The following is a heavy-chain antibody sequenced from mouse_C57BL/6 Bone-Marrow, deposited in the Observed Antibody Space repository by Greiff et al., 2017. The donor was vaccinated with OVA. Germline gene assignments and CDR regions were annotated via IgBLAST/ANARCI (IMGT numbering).Heavy chain of an antibody. CDR3: ARLYYSNYDYAMDY. D-gene: IGHD2-5*01. CDR2: IDPSDSYT. CDR1: GYTFTSYW. J-gene: IGHJ4*01. V-gene: IGHV1-50*01. Sequence: QVQLQQPGAELVKPGASVKLSCKASGYTFTSYWMQWVQQRPGQGLEWIGEIDPSDSYTNYNQKFKGKATLTVDTSASTAYMQLSSLTSEDSAVYDCARLYYSNYDYAMDYWGQGTSVTVS.